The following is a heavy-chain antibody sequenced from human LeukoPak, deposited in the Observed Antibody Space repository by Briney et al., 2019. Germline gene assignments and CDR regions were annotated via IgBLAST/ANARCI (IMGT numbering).Heavy chain of an antibody. CDR3: AREEGYCSGGNCYSVHV. V-gene: IGHV1-2*02. D-gene: IGHD2-15*01. J-gene: IGHJ4*02. Sequence: ASVKVSCKASGCTFTGYYMDWVRQAPGQGLEWMGWINPNSGGTNYAQKFQGRVTMTRDTSISTAYMELSRLRSDDTAVYYCAREEGYCSGGNCYSVHVWGQGTLVTVSS. CDR2: INPNSGGT. CDR1: GCTFTGYY.